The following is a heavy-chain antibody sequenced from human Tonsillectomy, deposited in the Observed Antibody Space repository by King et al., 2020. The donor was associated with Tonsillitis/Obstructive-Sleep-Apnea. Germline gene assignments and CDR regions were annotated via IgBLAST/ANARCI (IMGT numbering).Heavy chain of an antibody. CDR2: IPYDGSFI. V-gene: IGHV3-30*04. CDR3: ARGETGDPFDY. J-gene: IGHJ4*02. Sequence: VQLVESGGGVVQPGRCLRLSCAASGFTFSSFAMHWVRQAPGKGLEWGAVIPYDGSFIYYADSVKGRFTISRDNSKDTLYLQMNSLRAEDTAVYYCARGETGDPFDYWGQGTLVTVSS. D-gene: IGHD7-27*01. CDR1: GFTFSSFA.